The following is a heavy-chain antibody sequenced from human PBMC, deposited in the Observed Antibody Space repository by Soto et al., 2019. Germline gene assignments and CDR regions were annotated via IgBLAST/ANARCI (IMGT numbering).Heavy chain of an antibody. D-gene: IGHD2-2*01. J-gene: IGHJ4*02. CDR1: GFTFSSYW. V-gene: IGHV3-74*01. CDR3: ARVSREVVPAAIDY. CDR2: INSDGSST. Sequence: EVQLVESGGGLVQPGGSLRLSCAASGFTFSSYWIHWVRQAPGKGLVWVSRINSDGSSTTYADSVKGRFTISRDNAKHPLYLQMTSLRDEDTAVYYCARVSREVVPAAIDYWGQGTLVTVSS.